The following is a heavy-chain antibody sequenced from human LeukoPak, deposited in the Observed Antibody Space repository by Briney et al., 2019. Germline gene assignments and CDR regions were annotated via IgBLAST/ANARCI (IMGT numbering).Heavy chain of an antibody. J-gene: IGHJ6*02. D-gene: IGHD3-3*01. CDR1: GGSISSGGYY. Sequence: SETLSLTCTVSGGSISSGGYYWSWIRQHPGKGLEWIGYIYYSGSTYYNPFLKSRVTISVDTSKNQFSLKLSSVTAADTAVYYCARGYYDFWSGLGYYYYYGMDVWGQGTTVTVSS. CDR3: ARGYYDFWSGLGYYYYYGMDV. V-gene: IGHV4-31*03. CDR2: IYYSGST.